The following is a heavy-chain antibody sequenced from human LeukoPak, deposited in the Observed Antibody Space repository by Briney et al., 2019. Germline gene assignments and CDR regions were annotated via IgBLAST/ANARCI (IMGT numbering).Heavy chain of an antibody. Sequence: ASVKVSCKASGYTFTSYDINRVRQATGQGLEWMGWMNPNSGNTGYAQKFQGRVTMTRNTSISTAYMELSSLRSEDTAVYYCARGQGQETFDWFPRWVYYYYMDVWGKGTTVTVSS. J-gene: IGHJ6*03. CDR2: MNPNSGNT. CDR1: GYTFTSYD. CDR3: ARGQGQETFDWFPRWVYYYYMDV. D-gene: IGHD3-9*01. V-gene: IGHV1-8*01.